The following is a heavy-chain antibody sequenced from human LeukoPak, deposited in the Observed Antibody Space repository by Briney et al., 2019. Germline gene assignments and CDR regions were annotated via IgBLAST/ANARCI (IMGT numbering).Heavy chain of an antibody. CDR2: VNSNSGGT. CDR3: AVRWGVPHYYYDYHMDV. Sequence: ASVKVSCKASGYTFTAYYMHWVRQAPGQGLEYMGWVNSNSGGTNYAQKFQGRVTMTRDPSITTAYMELRWLRSDDTAVYYCAVRWGVPHYYYDYHMDVWGKGTTVTVSS. J-gene: IGHJ6*03. V-gene: IGHV1-2*02. D-gene: IGHD2-8*01. CDR1: GYTFTAYY.